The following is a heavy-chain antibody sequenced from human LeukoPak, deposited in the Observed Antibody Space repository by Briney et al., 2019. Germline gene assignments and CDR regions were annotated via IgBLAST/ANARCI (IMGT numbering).Heavy chain of an antibody. Sequence: ASVKVSCKASGYTFTGYYMHWVRQAPGQGLEWMGWINPNSGGTNYAQKFQGRVTMTRDTSISTAYMELSRLRSDDTAVYYCARDRRYIDWLSSPYAFDIWGQGTMVTVSS. CDR1: GYTFTGYY. CDR3: ARDRRYIDWLSSPYAFDI. V-gene: IGHV1-2*02. D-gene: IGHD3-9*01. CDR2: INPNSGGT. J-gene: IGHJ3*02.